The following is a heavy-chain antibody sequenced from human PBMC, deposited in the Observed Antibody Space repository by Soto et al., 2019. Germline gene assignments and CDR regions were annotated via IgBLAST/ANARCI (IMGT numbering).Heavy chain of an antibody. CDR2: IYKSATT. V-gene: IGHV4-30-4*01. J-gene: IGHJ5*01. CDR1: GDSISSVDYF. CDR3: ARGRYCLTGRCFPNWFDS. D-gene: IGHD2-15*01. Sequence: SETLSLTCSVSGDSISSVDYFWAWIRQPPGQALEYIGYIYKSATTYYNPSFESRVAISLDTSRSQFSLNVTSVTAADTAVYFCARGRYCLTGRCFPNWFDSWGQGTLVTVSS.